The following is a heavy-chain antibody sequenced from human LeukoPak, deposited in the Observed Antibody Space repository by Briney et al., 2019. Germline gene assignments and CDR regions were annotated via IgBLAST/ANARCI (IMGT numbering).Heavy chain of an antibody. D-gene: IGHD2-2*01. CDR2: ISGSGGST. CDR1: GFTFSSYA. V-gene: IGHV3-23*01. CDR3: AKELYCSSTSCYAGHFDY. J-gene: IGHJ4*02. Sequence: GGSLRLSCAASGFTFSSYAMSWARQAPGKGLEWVSAISGSGGSTYYADSVKGRFTISRDNSKNTLYLQMNSLRAEDTAVYYCAKELYCSSTSCYAGHFDYWGQGTLVTVSS.